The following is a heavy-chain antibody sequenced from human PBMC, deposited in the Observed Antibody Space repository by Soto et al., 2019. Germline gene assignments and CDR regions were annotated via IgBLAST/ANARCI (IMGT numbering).Heavy chain of an antibody. D-gene: IGHD3-3*01. J-gene: IGHJ5*02. V-gene: IGHV4-4*07. Sequence: SETLSLTCTVSGGAINSYYWTWIRQPAGKGLEWIGRIYSSGSTKYNPSLQSRVTMSLDTSKNQFSLRLTSVTAADTAVYYCARGQRFSDWFDPWGQGTLVTVSS. CDR2: IYSSGST. CDR3: ARGQRFSDWFDP. CDR1: GGAINSYY.